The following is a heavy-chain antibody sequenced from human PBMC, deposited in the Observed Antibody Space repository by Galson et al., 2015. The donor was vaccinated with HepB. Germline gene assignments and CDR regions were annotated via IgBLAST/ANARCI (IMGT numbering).Heavy chain of an antibody. J-gene: IGHJ4*02. Sequence: SLRLSCAASGFTFSNYWMTWIRQAPGKGLEWVANIKPDGSESYYVDSVKGRPTFSRDNSKNSLYLQMNSLRAEDTAVYYCARSGGYGWDSWGQGTLVTVSS. D-gene: IGHD3-16*01. CDR2: IKPDGSES. CDR1: GFTFSNYW. V-gene: IGHV3-7*03. CDR3: ARSGGYGWDS.